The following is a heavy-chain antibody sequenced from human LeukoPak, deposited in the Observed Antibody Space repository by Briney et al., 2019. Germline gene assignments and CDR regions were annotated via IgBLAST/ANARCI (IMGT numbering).Heavy chain of an antibody. J-gene: IGHJ4*02. CDR1: GYTFTSYA. V-gene: IGHV1-69*06. D-gene: IGHD3-22*01. CDR3: ARREYYDSSGYYIPPYFDY. CDR2: IIPIFGTA. Sequence: SVKVSFKASGYTFTSYAISWVRQAPGQGLEWMGGIIPIFGTANYAQKFQGRVTITADKSTSTAYMELSSLRSEDTAVYYCARREYYDSSGYYIPPYFDYWGQGTLVTVSS.